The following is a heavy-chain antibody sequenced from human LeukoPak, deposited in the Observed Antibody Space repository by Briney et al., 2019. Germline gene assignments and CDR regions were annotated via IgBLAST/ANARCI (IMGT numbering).Heavy chain of an antibody. J-gene: IGHJ6*03. D-gene: IGHD1-14*01. CDR3: ARTTYYYYSMDV. V-gene: IGHV4-31*03. CDR2: IFYSGTT. CDR1: GDSLSSGGYS. Sequence: PSETLSLTCTVSGDSLSSGGYSWSWVRQHPGKGLEWIGYIFYSGTTYSNPSLKSRLTMAVDTSNNQFSLKLTSVTAADTAMYYCARTTYYYYSMDVWGKGTTVTVSS.